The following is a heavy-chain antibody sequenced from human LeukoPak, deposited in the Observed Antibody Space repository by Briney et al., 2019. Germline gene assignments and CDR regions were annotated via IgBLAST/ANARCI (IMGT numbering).Heavy chain of an antibody. J-gene: IGHJ4*02. V-gene: IGHV1-58*02. CDR3: AAREMAVSYYFDY. CDR2: IVVGSGNT. Sequence: SVKLSCNASGLTFTSSAMQWARQARGQRLEWIGWIVVGSGNTNYAQKFQERVTITRDMSTSTVYMELSSLRSEDTAVYYCAAREMAVSYYFDYWGQGTLVTVSS. CDR1: GLTFTSSA. D-gene: IGHD5-24*01.